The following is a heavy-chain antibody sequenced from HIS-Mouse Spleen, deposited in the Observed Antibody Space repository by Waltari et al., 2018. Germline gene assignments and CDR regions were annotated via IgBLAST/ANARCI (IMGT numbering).Heavy chain of an antibody. CDR2: ISYDGSNK. CDR1: GFRFSRHG. D-gene: IGHD6-6*01. CDR3: AKGSTTSIAARFDY. Sequence: QVQLVESGGGVVQPGRSLRLSCAASGFRFSRHGMHWVRQAPGKGLEWVAVISYDGSNKYYADSVKGRFTISRDNSKNTLYLQMNSLRAEDTAVYYCAKGSTTSIAARFDYWGQGTLVTVSS. J-gene: IGHJ4*02. V-gene: IGHV3-30*18.